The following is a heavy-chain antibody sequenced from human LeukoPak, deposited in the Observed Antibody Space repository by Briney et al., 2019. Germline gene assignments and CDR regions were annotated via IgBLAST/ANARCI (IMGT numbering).Heavy chain of an antibody. Sequence: GGSLRLSCAVSGFTFSNYGMHWVRQAPGKGLEWLAVILYDGSMQYYAESMKGRLTISRDNSRNTVYMQMSSLRTEDTAVYYCARDPRGPTTYDSSARDSLDYWGQGTLVTVSS. CDR3: ARDPRGPTTYDSSARDSLDY. CDR1: GFTFSNYG. J-gene: IGHJ4*02. CDR2: ILYDGSMQ. D-gene: IGHD3-22*01. V-gene: IGHV3-33*05.